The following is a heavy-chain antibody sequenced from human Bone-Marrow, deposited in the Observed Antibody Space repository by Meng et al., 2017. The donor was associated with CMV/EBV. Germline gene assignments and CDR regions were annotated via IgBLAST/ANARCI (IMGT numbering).Heavy chain of an antibody. D-gene: IGHD3-22*01. J-gene: IGHJ5*02. CDR2: IYYSGRT. CDR1: GGSTSIGGYY. CDR3: ARVGYYYDSSGPSRWVDP. V-gene: IGHV4-31*03. Sequence: SETLSLTCTVSGGSTSIGGYYWSWIRQHPGKGLEWIGYIYYSGRTYYNPSLKSRVTISVDTSENQFSLKLSSVTAADTAVYYCARVGYYYDSSGPSRWVDPWGQGTLVPVSS.